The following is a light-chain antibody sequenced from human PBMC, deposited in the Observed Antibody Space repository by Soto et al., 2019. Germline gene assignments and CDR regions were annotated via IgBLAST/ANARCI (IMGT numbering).Light chain of an antibody. CDR3: QHRSNWPGT. J-gene: IGKJ1*01. Sequence: EIVLTQSPATLSLSPGERATLSCRASQSISSYLAWYQQKPGQTPRLLIYDASNRATGIPARFSGSGSGTDFTLTISSLEPEDFAVYYCQHRSNWPGTFGQGTKVEIK. V-gene: IGKV3-11*01. CDR2: DAS. CDR1: QSISSY.